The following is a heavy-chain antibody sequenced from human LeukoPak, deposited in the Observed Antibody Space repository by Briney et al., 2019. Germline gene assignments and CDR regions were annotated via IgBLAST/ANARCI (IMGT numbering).Heavy chain of an antibody. J-gene: IGHJ6*02. CDR2: IIPIFGTA. D-gene: IGHD6-19*01. CDR1: GGTFSSYA. CDR3: ARGIAVAGQYYYGMDV. Sequence: ASVKVSCKASGGTFSSYAISWVRQAPGQGLEWMGGIIPIFGTANYAQKFQGRVTNTADESTSTAYMELSSLRSEDTAVYYCARGIAVAGQYYYGMDVWGQGTTVTVSS. V-gene: IGHV1-69*13.